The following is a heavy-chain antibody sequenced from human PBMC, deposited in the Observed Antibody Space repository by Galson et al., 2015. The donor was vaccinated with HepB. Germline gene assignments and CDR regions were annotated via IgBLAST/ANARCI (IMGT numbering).Heavy chain of an antibody. CDR2: ISHDGRNK. J-gene: IGHJ4*02. CDR1: GFTFDGYS. CDR3: ARERGAGWYEGLDY. D-gene: IGHD6-19*01. V-gene: IGHV3-30*04. Sequence: SLRLSCAASGFTFDGYSLHWVRQAPGKGLEWVAIISHDGRNKYYAYPMKGRFTISRDNSKNTLYLQMNSLRSEDTAVYYCARERGAGWYEGLDYWGQGTLVTVSS.